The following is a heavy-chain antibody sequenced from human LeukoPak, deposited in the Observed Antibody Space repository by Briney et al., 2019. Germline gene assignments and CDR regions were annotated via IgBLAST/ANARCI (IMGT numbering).Heavy chain of an antibody. V-gene: IGHV3-48*04. Sequence: PGGSLRLSCAASGFVFSSNSMIWVRQAPGKGLEWVSYISSSSSTIYYADSVKGRFTISRDNAKNSLYLQMNSLRAEDTAVYYCATSGYSSIDYWGQGTLVTVS. CDR3: ATSGYSSIDY. CDR1: GFVFSSNS. J-gene: IGHJ4*02. CDR2: ISSSSSTI. D-gene: IGHD6-13*01.